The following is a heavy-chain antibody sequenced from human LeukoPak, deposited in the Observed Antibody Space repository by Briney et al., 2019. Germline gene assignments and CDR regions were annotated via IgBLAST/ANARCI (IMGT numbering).Heavy chain of an antibody. CDR1: GGSISSSNW. V-gene: IGHV4-4*02. J-gene: IGHJ3*02. Sequence: PSETLSLTCAVSGGSISSSNWWSWVRQPPGKGLEWIGEIYHSGSTNYNPSLKSRVTISLDTSRNQFSLKLTSVTAADTAVYYCAKSNGYGLVDIWGQGTMVTVSS. CDR3: AKSNGYGLVDI. CDR2: IYHSGST. D-gene: IGHD3-10*01.